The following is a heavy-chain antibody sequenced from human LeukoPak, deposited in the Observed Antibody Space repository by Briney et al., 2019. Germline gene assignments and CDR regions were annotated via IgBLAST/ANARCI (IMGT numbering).Heavy chain of an antibody. Sequence: VGSLRLSSADSVVAFSSYAMSWVRQDPGKGLECVSAVIGSGAKTYYTDSVKDRFTISRDNSKSTLYLQMGSVRAGDTALYYCAKENGAGYGYGMEIWGEGATVSVSS. J-gene: IGHJ6*04. CDR3: AKENGAGYGYGMEI. CDR2: VIGSGAKT. V-gene: IGHV3-23*01. D-gene: IGHD2-2*03. CDR1: VVAFSSYA.